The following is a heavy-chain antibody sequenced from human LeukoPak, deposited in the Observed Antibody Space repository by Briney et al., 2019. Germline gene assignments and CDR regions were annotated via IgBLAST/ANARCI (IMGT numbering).Heavy chain of an antibody. V-gene: IGHV4-4*07. D-gene: IGHD5-24*01. J-gene: IGHJ4*02. CDR1: GGSISSYY. CDR2: IYYSGST. CDR3: ARFVEMATIGNY. Sequence: PSETLSLACTVSGGSISSYYWSWIRQPAGMGLEWIGRIYYSGSTYYNPSLKSRVTISVDTSKNQFSLKLSSVTAADTAVYYCARFVEMATIGNYWGQGTLVTVSS.